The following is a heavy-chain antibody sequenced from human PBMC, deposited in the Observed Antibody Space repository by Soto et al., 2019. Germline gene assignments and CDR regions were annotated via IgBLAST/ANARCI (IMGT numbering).Heavy chain of an antibody. V-gene: IGHV3-30*18. CDR3: AKLELGDYRMDV. J-gene: IGHJ6*02. D-gene: IGHD3-16*01. CDR1: GFTFSTYG. Sequence: LRLSCAASGFTFSTYGMHWVRQAPGKGLEWVAVISYDGSNKYYADSVKGRFTISRDNSKNTLYLQMNSLRAEDTAVYYCAKLELGDYRMDVWGQGTTVTVSS. CDR2: ISYDGSNK.